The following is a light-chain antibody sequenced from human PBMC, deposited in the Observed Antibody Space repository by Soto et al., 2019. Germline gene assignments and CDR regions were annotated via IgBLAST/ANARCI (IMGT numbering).Light chain of an antibody. CDR1: QSVSRTY. CDR2: ATS. J-gene: IGKJ1*01. CDR3: QQYNNWPQT. V-gene: IGKV3D-15*01. Sequence: EIVLTQSPGTLSLSPGERATLSCRASQSVSRTYLAWYQQKPVQAPRLLIYATSSRATGVPGRFSGSGSGTEFTLTISSLQSEDFAVYYCQQYNNWPQTFGQGTKVDIK.